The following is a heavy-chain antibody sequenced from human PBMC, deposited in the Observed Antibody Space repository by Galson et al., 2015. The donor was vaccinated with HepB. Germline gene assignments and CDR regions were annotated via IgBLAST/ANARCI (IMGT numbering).Heavy chain of an antibody. CDR2: ISWNSAST. J-gene: IGHJ6*04. Sequence: SLRLSCAASGSIFDDYAMHWVRQVPGKGLEWVSGISWNSASTGYATSVKGRFIISRDNVKNSLYLQMNSLRVEDTALYYCVKDRGFCNDDNCLGPGSVWGKGTTVTVSS. CDR3: VKDRGFCNDDNCLGPGSV. D-gene: IGHD2-15*01. V-gene: IGHV3-9*01. CDR1: GSIFDDYA.